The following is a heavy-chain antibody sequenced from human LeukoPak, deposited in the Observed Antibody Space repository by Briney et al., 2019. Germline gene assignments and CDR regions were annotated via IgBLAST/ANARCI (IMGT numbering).Heavy chain of an antibody. J-gene: IGHJ6*03. D-gene: IGHD3-3*01. CDR2: INHSGST. CDR1: GGSFSGYY. Sequence: SETLSLTCAVYGGSFSGYYWSWIRQPPGKGLEWIGEINHSGSTNYNPSLKSRVTISVDTSKNQFSLKLSSVTAADTAVYYCARCEWHYYHYYMDVWGKGTTVTVSS. CDR3: ARCEWHYYHYYMDV. V-gene: IGHV4-34*01.